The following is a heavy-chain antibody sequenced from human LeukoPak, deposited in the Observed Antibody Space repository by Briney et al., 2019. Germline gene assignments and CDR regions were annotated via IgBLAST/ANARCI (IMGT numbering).Heavy chain of an antibody. D-gene: IGHD1-26*01. CDR2: IRSKANNYAT. CDR1: GFVFSDSA. V-gene: IGHV3-73*01. Sequence: GGSLKLSCAASGFVFSDSAMHWVRQASGKGLEWVGRIRSKANNYATAYAASVKGRFTISRDDSKNTAYLQMNSLKTEDTAVYYCARGVGSYPFDPWGQGILVTVSS. J-gene: IGHJ5*02. CDR3: ARGVGSYPFDP.